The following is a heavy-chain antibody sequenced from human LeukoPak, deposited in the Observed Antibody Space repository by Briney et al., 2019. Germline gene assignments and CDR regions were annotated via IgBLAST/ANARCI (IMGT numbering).Heavy chain of an antibody. CDR1: GFTFSGSA. J-gene: IGHJ5*02. CDR2: IRSKANSYAT. CDR3: TRPLGYCTSTSCLNWFHP. D-gene: IGHD2-2*01. V-gene: IGHV3-73*01. Sequence: GGSLRLSCAASGFTFSGSAVHWVRQASGKGLEWVGRIRSKANSYATVYAASVKVRFTISRNDSENTAYLQMNSLKTEDTAVYYCTRPLGYCTSTSCLNWFHPWGQGTLVTVSS.